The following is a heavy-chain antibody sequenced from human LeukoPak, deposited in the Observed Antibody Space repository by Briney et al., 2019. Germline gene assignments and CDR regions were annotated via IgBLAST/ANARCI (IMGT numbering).Heavy chain of an antibody. CDR3: ARDGGSDAFDI. Sequence: ASVKVLCKASGYTFTSYYMHWVRQAPGQGLEWMGVINPSGGSTSYAQKFQGRVTMTRDTSTSTVYMELSSLRSEDTAVEYCARDGGSDAFDIGGQGTMVTVSP. J-gene: IGHJ3*02. CDR2: INPSGGST. D-gene: IGHD3-16*01. CDR1: GYTFTSYY. V-gene: IGHV1-46*01.